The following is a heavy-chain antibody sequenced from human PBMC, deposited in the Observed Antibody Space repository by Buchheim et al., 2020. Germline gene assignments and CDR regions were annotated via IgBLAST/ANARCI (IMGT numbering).Heavy chain of an antibody. V-gene: IGHV4-59*08. CDR2: IYYSGST. CDR1: GGSISSYY. CDR3: ARHPSTFKYSSSWYWFDP. D-gene: IGHD6-13*01. J-gene: IGHJ5*02. Sequence: QVQLQESGPGLVKPSETLSLTCTVSGGSISSYYWSWIRQPPGKGLEWIGYIYYSGSTNYNPSLKSRVTISVDTSKNQFSLKLSSVTAADTAVYYCARHPSTFKYSSSWYWFDPWGQGTL.